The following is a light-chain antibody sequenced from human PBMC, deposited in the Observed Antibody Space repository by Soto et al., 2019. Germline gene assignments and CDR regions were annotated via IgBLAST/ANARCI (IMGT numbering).Light chain of an antibody. CDR3: QSADSSGSYVV. CDR2: TDT. CDR1: ALPKQF. Sequence: SYELTQPPSVSVSPGQTARITCSGDALPKQFSYWYQQKPGQAPILVIYTDTERPSGIPERFSGSSSGTTVTLTISGVRAEDEADYYCQSADSSGSYVVFGGGTKLTVL. V-gene: IGLV3-25*03. J-gene: IGLJ3*02.